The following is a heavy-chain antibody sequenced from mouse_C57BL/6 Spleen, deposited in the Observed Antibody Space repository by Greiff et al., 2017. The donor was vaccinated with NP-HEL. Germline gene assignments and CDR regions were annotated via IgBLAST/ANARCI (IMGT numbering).Heavy chain of an antibody. V-gene: IGHV1-39*01. CDR2: VNPNYGTT. CDR1: GYSFTDYN. CDR3: ASERGYGYIVFAY. J-gene: IGHJ3*01. D-gene: IGHD2-2*01. Sequence: EVQLQQSVLELVKPGASVKISCKASGYSFTDYNMKWVKQSNGTRMEGRGVVNPNYGTTSYNQKFKGKATLTVDQSSSTAYMQLNSLTSEESAVYYCASERGYGYIVFAYWGQGTLVTVSA.